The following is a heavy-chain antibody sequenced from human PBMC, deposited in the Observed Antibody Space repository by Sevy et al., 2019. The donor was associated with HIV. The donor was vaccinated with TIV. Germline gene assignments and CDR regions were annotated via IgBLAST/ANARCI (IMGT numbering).Heavy chain of an antibody. CDR3: ARVGIAVAGGGFGAFDI. CDR1: GFAFSDYY. D-gene: IGHD6-13*01. V-gene: IGHV3-11*01. CDR2: ISSSGSVI. J-gene: IGHJ3*02. Sequence: GGSLRLSCAASGFAFSDYYMSWIRQAPGKGLEWISYISSSGSVIYYADSMKGRFTISRDNAKNSLYLQMNSLRAEDTAVYYCARVGIAVAGGGFGAFDIWGQGTMVTVS.